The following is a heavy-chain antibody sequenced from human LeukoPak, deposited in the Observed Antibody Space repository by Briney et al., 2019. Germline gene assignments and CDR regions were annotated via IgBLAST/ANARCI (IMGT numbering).Heavy chain of an antibody. CDR2: IYDSGST. V-gene: IGHV4-59*01. CDR1: GGSISSYY. Sequence: SETLSLTCTVSGGSISSYYWSWIRQPPGKGLEWIGYIYDSGSTNYNPSRKSRVTISVDTSKNQFSLTLSSVTAADTAVYYCARGEITMVRGVPSLGYWGQGTLVTVSS. D-gene: IGHD3-10*01. J-gene: IGHJ4*02. CDR3: ARGEITMVRGVPSLGY.